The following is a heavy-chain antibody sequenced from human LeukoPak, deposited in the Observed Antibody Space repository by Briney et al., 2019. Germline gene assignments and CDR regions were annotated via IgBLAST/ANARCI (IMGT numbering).Heavy chain of an antibody. D-gene: IGHD3-10*01. CDR1: GFTFSSYA. V-gene: IGHV3-30-3*01. Sequence: GGSLRLSCAASGFTFSSYAMHWVRQAPGKGLEWVAVISYDGSNKYYADSVKGRFTISRDNSKNTLYLQMNSLRAEDTAVYYCARDVRLLWFGELFDYWGQGTLVTVSS. J-gene: IGHJ4*02. CDR2: ISYDGSNK. CDR3: ARDVRLLWFGELFDY.